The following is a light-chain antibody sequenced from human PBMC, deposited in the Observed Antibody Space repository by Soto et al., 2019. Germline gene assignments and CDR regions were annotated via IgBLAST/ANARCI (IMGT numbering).Light chain of an antibody. Sequence: DIQMTQSPSTLSGSVGDIVTITCRASQTISSWLAWYQQKPGQAPKLLIYKASTLKSGVPSRFNGSGSGTEFTLTISSLQPDDLATYYCQHYNSYSEAFGQGTKVELK. CDR2: KAS. CDR3: QHYNSYSEA. V-gene: IGKV1-5*03. J-gene: IGKJ1*01. CDR1: QTISSW.